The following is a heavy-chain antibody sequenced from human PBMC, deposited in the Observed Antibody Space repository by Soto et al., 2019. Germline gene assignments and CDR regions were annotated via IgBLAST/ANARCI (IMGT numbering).Heavy chain of an antibody. D-gene: IGHD5-12*01. Sequence: QVQLVQSGAEVKKPGASVKVSCKATGYTFTTYDINWVRQATGQGLEWMGWMNPNSDDTGYAQKFQGRVTMTRDTSISTAYMELSTLTSEDTAVYYCVRGLEWLRNYWGQGTLVTVSS. CDR3: VRGLEWLRNY. CDR1: GYTFTTYD. V-gene: IGHV1-8*01. CDR2: MNPNSDDT. J-gene: IGHJ4*02.